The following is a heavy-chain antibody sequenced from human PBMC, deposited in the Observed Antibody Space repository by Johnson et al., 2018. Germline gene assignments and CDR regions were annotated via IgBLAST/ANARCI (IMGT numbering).Heavy chain of an antibody. CDR1: GFTFSSYA. CDR2: ISYDGSNK. CDR3: ARDQGSGSPEYYYMDV. V-gene: IGHV3-30-3*01. J-gene: IGHJ6*03. D-gene: IGHD3-10*01. Sequence: VQLVETGGGVVQPGRSLRLSCAASGFTFSSYAMHWVRQAPGKGLEWVAVISYDGSNKYYADSVKGRFTISRNNSKNTLYLQMNSLRAGDTAVYYCARDQGSGSPEYYYMDVWGKGTTVTVSS.